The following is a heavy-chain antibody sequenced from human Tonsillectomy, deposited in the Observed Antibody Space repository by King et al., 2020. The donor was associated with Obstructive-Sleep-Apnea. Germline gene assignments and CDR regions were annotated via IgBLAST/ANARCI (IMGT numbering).Heavy chain of an antibody. D-gene: IGHD3-22*01. V-gene: IGHV4-31*03. CDR1: GGSISSGGYY. CDR2: IYYSGST. Sequence: QLQESGPGLVKPSQTLSLTCTVSGGSISSGGYYWSWIRQHPGKGLEWIGYIYYSGSTYYNPSLKSRVTISVDTSQNQFSLKLSSVTAADTAVYYCARERDYYDSSAYAFDIWGQGTMVTVSS. J-gene: IGHJ3*02. CDR3: ARERDYYDSSAYAFDI.